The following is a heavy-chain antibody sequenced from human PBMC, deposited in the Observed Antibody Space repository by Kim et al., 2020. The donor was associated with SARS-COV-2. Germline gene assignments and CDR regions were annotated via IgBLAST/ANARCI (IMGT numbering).Heavy chain of an antibody. J-gene: IGHJ6*02. V-gene: IGHV3-30*07. D-gene: IGHD1-20*01. CDR3: AREASNWNYDYYGMDV. Sequence: SVKGRFTCSRDNSKNTLYLQMNSLRAEDTAVYYCAREASNWNYDYYGMDVWGQGTTVTVSS.